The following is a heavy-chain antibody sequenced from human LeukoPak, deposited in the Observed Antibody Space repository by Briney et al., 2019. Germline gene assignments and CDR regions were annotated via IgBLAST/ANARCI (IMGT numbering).Heavy chain of an antibody. V-gene: IGHV3-23*01. J-gene: IGHJ4*02. Sequence: GGSLRLSCAASGLTFSSYAMSWVRQAPGKGLEWVSVISGSGGNTYYADSVKGRFTISRDNSKNTLYPQMNSLRAEDTAVYYCAKGGLLADSRGYFHLFDYWGQGTLVTVSS. CDR2: ISGSGGNT. CDR3: AKGGLLADSRGYFHLFDY. CDR1: GLTFSSYA. D-gene: IGHD3-22*01.